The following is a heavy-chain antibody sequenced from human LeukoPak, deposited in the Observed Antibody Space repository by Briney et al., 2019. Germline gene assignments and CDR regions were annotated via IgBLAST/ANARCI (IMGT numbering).Heavy chain of an antibody. D-gene: IGHD3-10*01. CDR3: ANGYYGSGSYYSRY. CDR1: GFTFSSYD. Sequence: GGSLRLSCAASGFTFSSYDMTWVRQAPGRGLEWVSSIRPSGDNTYYGDSVKGRFTISRDNSKNTVYLQMNNMRVDDTAVYYCANGYYGSGSYYSRYWGQGTLVTVSS. V-gene: IGHV3-23*01. CDR2: IRPSGDNT. J-gene: IGHJ4*02.